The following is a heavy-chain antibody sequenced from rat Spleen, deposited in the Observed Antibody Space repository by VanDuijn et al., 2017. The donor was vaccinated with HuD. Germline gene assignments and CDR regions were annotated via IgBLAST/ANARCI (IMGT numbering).Heavy chain of an antibody. CDR1: GFTFSDYN. CDR3: ARSFNYPALFAY. Sequence: EVQLVESGGGLVQPGRSLKLSCAASGFTFSDYNMAWVRQAPKKGLEWVATISYEGSSTYYGDSVKGRFTISRDNAKSTLYLQMNSLRSEDTATYYCARSFNYPALFAYWGQGTLVTVSS. J-gene: IGHJ3*01. CDR2: ISYEGSST. V-gene: IGHV5-22*01. D-gene: IGHD1-4*01.